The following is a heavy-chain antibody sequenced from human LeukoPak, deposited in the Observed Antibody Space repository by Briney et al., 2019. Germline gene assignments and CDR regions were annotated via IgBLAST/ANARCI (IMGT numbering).Heavy chain of an antibody. CDR1: GFTFSSYA. J-gene: IGHJ4*02. D-gene: IGHD3-16*02. V-gene: IGHV3-23*01. CDR2: ISGSGGST. Sequence: PGGSLRLSCAASGFTFSSYAMSWVRQAPGKGLEWVSAISGSGGSTYYADFVKGRFTISRDNSKNTLYLQMNSLRAEDTAVYYCARARDYVWGSYRYGYYFDYWGQGTLVTVSS. CDR3: ARARDYVWGSYRYGYYFDY.